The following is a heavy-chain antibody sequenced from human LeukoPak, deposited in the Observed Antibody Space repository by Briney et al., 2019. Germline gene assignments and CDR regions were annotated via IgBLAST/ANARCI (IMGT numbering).Heavy chain of an antibody. CDR3: ARHIVENSLYYYYYYMDV. D-gene: IGHD5-24*01. Sequence: ASVKVSCKASGYTFTSYGISWVRQAPGQGLEWMGWISAYNGNTNYAQKLQGRVTMTTDTSTSTAYMELRSLRSDDTAVYYCARHIVENSLYYYYYYMDVWGKGTTVTVSS. J-gene: IGHJ6*03. CDR1: GYTFTSYG. CDR2: ISAYNGNT. V-gene: IGHV1-18*01.